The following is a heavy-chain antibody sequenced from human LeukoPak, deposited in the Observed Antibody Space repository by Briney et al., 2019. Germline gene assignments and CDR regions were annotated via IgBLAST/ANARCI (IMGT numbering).Heavy chain of an antibody. V-gene: IGHV3-30*18. J-gene: IGHJ5*02. Sequence: GGSLRLSCAASGFTFSSYGMHWVRQAPGKGLEWVAVISYDGSNKYYADSVKGRFTISRDNSKNTLYLQMNSLRAEDTAVYYCAKDDGSSGLNWFDPWGRGTLVTVSS. D-gene: IGHD3-22*01. CDR1: GFTFSSYG. CDR2: ISYDGSNK. CDR3: AKDDGSSGLNWFDP.